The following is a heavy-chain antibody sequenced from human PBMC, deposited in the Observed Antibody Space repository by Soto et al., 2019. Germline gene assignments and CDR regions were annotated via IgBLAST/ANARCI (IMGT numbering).Heavy chain of an antibody. CDR2: ISGSGGST. CDR3: VKDGYLCSSTSCYSYFQH. J-gene: IGHJ1*01. Sequence: GGSLRLSCAASGFTFSSYAMSWVRQAPGKGLEWVSAISGSGGSTYYADSVKGRFTISRDNSKNTLYLQMNSLRAEDTAVYYCVKDGYLCSSTSCYSYFQHWGQGTLVTVSS. D-gene: IGHD2-2*01. CDR1: GFTFSSYA. V-gene: IGHV3-23*01.